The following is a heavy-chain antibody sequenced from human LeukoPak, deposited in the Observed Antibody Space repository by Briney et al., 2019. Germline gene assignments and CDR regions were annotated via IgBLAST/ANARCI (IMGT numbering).Heavy chain of an antibody. CDR1: GGSISSGDYF. J-gene: IGHJ3*01. CDR3: ARDPHYHDRSGSFV. D-gene: IGHD3-22*01. Sequence: SETLSLTCTVSGGSISSGDYFWSWIRQSPGKGLKWIGYIYYSGSAHYNSSLKSRVTISVDTSKNQFSLKLSPVTAADTAVYYCARDPHYHDRSGSFVWGQGTMVTVSS. V-gene: IGHV4-30-4*08. CDR2: IYYSGSA.